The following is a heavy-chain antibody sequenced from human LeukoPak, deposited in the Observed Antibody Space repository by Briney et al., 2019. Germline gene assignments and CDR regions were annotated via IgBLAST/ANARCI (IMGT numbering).Heavy chain of an antibody. Sequence: GGSLRLSCATSGFTFRIFWMHWVRQVPGKGLVWVSRINSDGSSTSYADSVKGRFTISRDNAKSTLYLQMNSLRVEDTAIYYCAGKPAPAGWGQGTLVTVSS. J-gene: IGHJ4*01. CDR2: INSDGSST. CDR1: GFTFRIFW. CDR3: AGKPAPAG. V-gene: IGHV3-74*01. D-gene: IGHD6-25*01.